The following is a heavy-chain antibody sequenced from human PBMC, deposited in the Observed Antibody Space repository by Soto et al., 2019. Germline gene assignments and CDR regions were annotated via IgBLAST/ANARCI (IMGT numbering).Heavy chain of an antibody. V-gene: IGHV4-39*01. CDR3: ARNEAGWYFDS. CDR2: IYYSGST. CDR1: RGSISSGTNY. J-gene: IGHJ4*02. Sequence: SETLSLTCTVSRGSISSGTNYWAWIRQPPGKGLEWIANIYYSGSTFYNPSLKSRVTISLDTSKNQFSLKVRSVTAADTAVYYCARNEAGWYFDSWGQGTLVTVSS. D-gene: IGHD6-25*01.